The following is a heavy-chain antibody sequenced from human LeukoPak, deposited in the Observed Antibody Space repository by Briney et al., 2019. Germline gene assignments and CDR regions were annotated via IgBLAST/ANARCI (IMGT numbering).Heavy chain of an antibody. V-gene: IGHV1-69*01. Sequence: VASVKVSCKASGGTFSSYAISWVRQAPRQGLEWMGGIIPIFGTANYAQKFQGRVTITADESTSTAYMEPSSLRSEDTAVYYCARVVGEGLVYFDYWGQGTLVTVSS. CDR1: GGTFSSYA. CDR3: ARVVGEGLVYFDY. D-gene: IGHD3-10*01. J-gene: IGHJ4*02. CDR2: IIPIFGTA.